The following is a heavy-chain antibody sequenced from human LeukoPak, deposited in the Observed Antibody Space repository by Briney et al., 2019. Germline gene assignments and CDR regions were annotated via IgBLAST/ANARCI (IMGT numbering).Heavy chain of an antibody. V-gene: IGHV3-30-3*01. CDR3: ARVFTRGSSSWGSHYFDY. Sequence: EPGGSLRLSCAASGFTFSSYAMHWVRQAPGKGLEWVAVISYDGSNKYYADSVKGRFTISRDNSKNTLYLQMNSLRAEDTAVYYCARVFTRGSSSWGSHYFDYWGQGTLVTVSS. D-gene: IGHD6-13*01. J-gene: IGHJ4*02. CDR2: ISYDGSNK. CDR1: GFTFSSYA.